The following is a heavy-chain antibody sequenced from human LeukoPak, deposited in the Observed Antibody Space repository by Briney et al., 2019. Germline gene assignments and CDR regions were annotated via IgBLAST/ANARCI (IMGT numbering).Heavy chain of an antibody. CDR3: AKDTSSWYGYYGMDV. J-gene: IGHJ6*02. V-gene: IGHV3-23*01. CDR2: ISGSGSST. D-gene: IGHD6-13*01. CDR1: GFTFSSYV. Sequence: GGSLRLSCAATGFTFSSYVMSWVRQAPGKGLEWVSGISGSGSSTYYADSVKGRFTISGDNSKNMLYLQMNSLRAEDTAAYYCAKDTSSWYGYYGMDVWGQGTTVTVSS.